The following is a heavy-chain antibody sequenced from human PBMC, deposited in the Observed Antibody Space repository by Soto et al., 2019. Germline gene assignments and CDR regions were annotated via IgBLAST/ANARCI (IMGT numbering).Heavy chain of an antibody. CDR3: ARDPTAVAGDYFDC. J-gene: IGHJ4*02. CDR2: IWYDGSNK. Sequence: QVQLVESGGGVVQPGRSLRLSCAASGFTFSSYGMHWVRQAPGKGLEWVAVIWYDGSNKYYADSVKGRFTISRDNSKNTLYLQMNSLRAEDTAVYYCARDPTAVAGDYFDCWGQGTLVTVSS. V-gene: IGHV3-33*01. D-gene: IGHD6-19*01. CDR1: GFTFSSYG.